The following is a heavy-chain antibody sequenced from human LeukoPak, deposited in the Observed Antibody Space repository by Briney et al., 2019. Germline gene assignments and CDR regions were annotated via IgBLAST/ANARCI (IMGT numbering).Heavy chain of an antibody. V-gene: IGHV4-34*01. D-gene: IGHD3-10*01. Sequence: SETLSLTCAVYGGSFSGYYWSWIRQPPGKGLEWIGEINHSGSTNYNPSLKSRVTISVDTSKNQFSLKLSSVTAADTAVYYCARRVLYYGSGSYFTVGPWGHFDYWGQGTLGTVSS. CDR1: GGSFSGYY. CDR2: INHSGST. CDR3: ARRVLYYGSGSYFTVGPWGHFDY. J-gene: IGHJ4*02.